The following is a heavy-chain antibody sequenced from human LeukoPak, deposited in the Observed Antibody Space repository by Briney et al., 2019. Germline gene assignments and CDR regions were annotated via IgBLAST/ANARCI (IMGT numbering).Heavy chain of an antibody. CDR1: GFTFSSYA. J-gene: IGHJ4*02. CDR2: ISGSGGST. CDR3: AKPLKLHEFDY. D-gene: IGHD1-1*01. V-gene: IGHV3-23*01. Sequence: GGSLRLYCAASGFTFSSYAMSWVRQAPGKGLEWVSAISGSGGSTYYADSAKGRFTISRDNSKNTLYLQMNSLRAEDTAVYYCAKPLKLHEFDYWGQGTLVTVSS.